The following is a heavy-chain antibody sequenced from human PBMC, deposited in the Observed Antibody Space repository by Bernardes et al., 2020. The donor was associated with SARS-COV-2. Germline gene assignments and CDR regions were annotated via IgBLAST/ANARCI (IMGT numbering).Heavy chain of an antibody. CDR3: AKDVFWWQHDY. J-gene: IGHJ4*02. D-gene: IGHD2-8*02. CDR2: LGCDGRT. Sequence: GGSLRLSCAASGFSINNNAMSWVRQAPGKGLDWVSGLGCDGRTHYADSVRGRFTISRDNTKNMLFLHMNSLRDEDTAVYYCAKDVFWWQHDYWGQGALVTVSS. CDR1: GFSINNNA. V-gene: IGHV3-23*01.